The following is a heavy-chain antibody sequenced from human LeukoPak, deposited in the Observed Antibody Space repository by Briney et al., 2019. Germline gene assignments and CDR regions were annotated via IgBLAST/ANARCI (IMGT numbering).Heavy chain of an antibody. D-gene: IGHD3-3*01. CDR2: INHSGST. CDR1: GGSFSGYY. CDR3: ARGGWSWDY. J-gene: IGHJ4*02. Sequence: SETLSLTCAVYGGSFSGYYWSWIRQPPGKGLEWIGEINHSGSTNYNPSLKSRVTISVDTSKNQFSLKLSSVTAADTAVYHCARGGWSWDYWGQGTLVTVSS. V-gene: IGHV4-34*01.